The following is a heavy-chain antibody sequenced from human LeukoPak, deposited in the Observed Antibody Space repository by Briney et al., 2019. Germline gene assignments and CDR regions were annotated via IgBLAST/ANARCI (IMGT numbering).Heavy chain of an antibody. Sequence: SETLSLTCTVSGGSISSYYWSWIRQPPGKGLEWIGYIYYSGSTNYNPSLKSRVTISVDRSKNQFSLKLSSVTAADTAVYYCARKQQLGAFDIWGQGTMVTVSS. V-gene: IGHV4-59*12. CDR3: ARKQQLGAFDI. CDR2: IYYSGST. CDR1: GGSISSYY. J-gene: IGHJ3*02. D-gene: IGHD6-13*01.